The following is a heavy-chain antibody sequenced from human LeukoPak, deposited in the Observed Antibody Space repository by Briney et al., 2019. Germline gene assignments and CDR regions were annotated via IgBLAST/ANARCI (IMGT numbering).Heavy chain of an antibody. D-gene: IGHD6-13*01. CDR3: ARLSSSTSSSFYYYIGV. V-gene: IGHV4-59*08. CDR2: IYYSGST. CDR1: GGSISSYY. Sequence: SETLSLTCTVSGGSISSYYWSWIRQPPGKGLEWIGYIYYSGSTHYNPSLKSRASLSVDTSKNQFSLNLSSVTAADTAVYYCARLSSSTSSSFYYYIGVWGKGTTVTVSS. J-gene: IGHJ6*03.